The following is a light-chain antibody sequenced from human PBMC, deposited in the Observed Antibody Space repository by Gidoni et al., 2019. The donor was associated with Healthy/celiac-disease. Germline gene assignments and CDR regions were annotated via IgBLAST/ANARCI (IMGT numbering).Light chain of an antibody. CDR2: GAS. V-gene: IGKV3-15*01. CDR3: QQYNDWPIT. J-gene: IGKJ5*01. CDR1: QSISSS. Sequence: DIVMTQSPATLSVSPGERATLSCRASQSISSSLAWYQQKPGQAPRLLIYGASTRATGLPARFGGSGSGTEFTLTISSLQSEDFAVYFCQQYNDWPITFGQGTRLEIK.